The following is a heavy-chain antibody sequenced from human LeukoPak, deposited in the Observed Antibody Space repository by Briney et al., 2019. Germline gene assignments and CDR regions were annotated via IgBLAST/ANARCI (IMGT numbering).Heavy chain of an antibody. D-gene: IGHD1-26*01. J-gene: IGHJ3*02. Sequence: SVKVSCKASGGTFSSYAISWVRQAPGQGLEWMGGTIPIFGTPNYAQKFQGRVTITADESTSTAYMELSSLRSEDTAVYYCARSSGSYPRNAFDIWGQGTMVTVSS. CDR2: TIPIFGTP. CDR1: GGTFSSYA. CDR3: ARSSGSYPRNAFDI. V-gene: IGHV1-69*13.